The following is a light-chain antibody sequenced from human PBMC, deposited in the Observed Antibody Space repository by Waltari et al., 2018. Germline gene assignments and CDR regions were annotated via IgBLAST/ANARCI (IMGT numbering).Light chain of an antibody. V-gene: IGLV2-11*01. CDR1: YTDVGNYNY. Sequence: QSALTQPRSVSGSPGQSVTIPCTGSYTDVGNYNYVSWYKQTPGRAAKLIMYDVSKWAAGVPDRFSGSKSDNTASLTISGLQSEDEGDYYCCSYAGSYTWVFGGGTKVTVL. CDR2: DVS. CDR3: CSYAGSYTWV. J-gene: IGLJ3*02.